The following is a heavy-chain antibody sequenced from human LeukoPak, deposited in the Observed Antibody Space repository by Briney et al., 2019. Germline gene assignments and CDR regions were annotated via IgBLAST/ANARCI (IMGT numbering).Heavy chain of an antibody. CDR3: ARQDISGHYDY. CDR2: LYYSGIT. J-gene: IGHJ4*02. D-gene: IGHD3-22*01. Sequence: PSETLSLTCTVSGGSISSSSYYWGWVRQPPRKGLEWIGSLYYSGITYYTPSLKSRVSIFVDTSKNQFSLRLSSVTAADTAVYYCARQDISGHYDYWGQGTLVTVSS. CDR1: GGSISSSSYY. V-gene: IGHV4-39*01.